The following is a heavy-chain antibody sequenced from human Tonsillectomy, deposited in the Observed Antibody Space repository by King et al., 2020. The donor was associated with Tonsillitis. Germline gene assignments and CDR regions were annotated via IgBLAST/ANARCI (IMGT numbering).Heavy chain of an antibody. CDR2: ISGSGGST. D-gene: IGHD2-2*01. J-gene: IGHJ4*02. V-gene: IGHV3-23*04. CDR3: AKGGCSSTSCYYDCNY. Sequence: QLVQSGGGLVQPGGSLRLSCAASGCTFSSYAMSWVRQAPGKGLEWASAISGSGGSTYYADAVKGRFTISRDNSKNTLYLQMNSLRAEDTAVYYCAKGGCSSTSCYYDCNYWGQGTLVTVSS. CDR1: GCTFSSYA.